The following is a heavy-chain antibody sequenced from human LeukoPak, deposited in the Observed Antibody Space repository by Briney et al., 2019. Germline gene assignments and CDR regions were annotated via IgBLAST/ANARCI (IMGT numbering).Heavy chain of an antibody. J-gene: IGHJ4*02. CDR3: AREEGPYFDC. Sequence: GGSLRLSCAASGFTFHGHGMSWVRQAPGKGLEWVSALNWNGDNTGYAASVEGRFTISRDNAKKSLYLQLNSLTAEDTAYYYCAREEGPYFDCWGQGTLVTVSS. CDR2: LNWNGDNT. CDR1: GFTFHGHG. V-gene: IGHV3-20*04.